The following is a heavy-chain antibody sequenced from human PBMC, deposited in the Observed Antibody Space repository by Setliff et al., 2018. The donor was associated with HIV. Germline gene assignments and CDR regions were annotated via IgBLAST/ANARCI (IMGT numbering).Heavy chain of an antibody. CDR3: VRDTTSGWMLTS. CDR2: ISLDTRPI. J-gene: IGHJ4*02. Sequence: GGSLRLSCAASGFSFSSFGMNWVRQAPGKGLEWTSYISLDTRPIYYADSVRGRFTVSRDNAGASLFLQMNSLRAEDTAIYYCVRDTTSGWMLTSWGQGTLVTVSS. CDR1: GFSFSSFG. D-gene: IGHD6-25*01. V-gene: IGHV3-48*04.